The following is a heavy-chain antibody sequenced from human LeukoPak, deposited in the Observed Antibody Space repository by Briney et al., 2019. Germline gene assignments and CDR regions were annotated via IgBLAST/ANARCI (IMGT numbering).Heavy chain of an antibody. Sequence: SETPSLTCTVSGGSISSSSYYWGWIRQPPGKGLEWIGSIYYSGSTYYNPSLKSRVTISVDTSKNQFSLKLSSVTAADTAVYYCARHSGSVTIFGVVIGRYFDYWGQGTLVTVSS. J-gene: IGHJ4*02. D-gene: IGHD3-3*01. CDR1: GGSISSSSYY. V-gene: IGHV4-39*01. CDR2: IYYSGST. CDR3: ARHSGSVTIFGVVIGRYFDY.